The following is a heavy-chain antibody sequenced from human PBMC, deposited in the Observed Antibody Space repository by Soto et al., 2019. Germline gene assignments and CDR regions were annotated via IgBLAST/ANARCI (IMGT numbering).Heavy chain of an antibody. J-gene: IGHJ5*02. Sequence: SETLSLTCTVSGGAISSYYWSWIRQPPGKGLEWIGYIFYSGSTTYNPSLKSRVTISLDMSKNQFSLRLSSVTAADTAVYYCARETYGDYVGYFDPWGQGTLVTVS. V-gene: IGHV4-59*08. CDR2: IFYSGST. CDR3: ARETYGDYVGYFDP. D-gene: IGHD4-17*01. CDR1: GGAISSYY.